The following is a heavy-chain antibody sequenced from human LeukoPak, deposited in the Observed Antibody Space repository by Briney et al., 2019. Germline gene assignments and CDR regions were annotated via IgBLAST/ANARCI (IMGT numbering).Heavy chain of an antibody. J-gene: IGHJ4*02. Sequence: GGSLRLSCAPSGFTFSHYWMSWVRQAPGKGLEWVANIKEDGSEKYYVDSVKGRFTISRDNAKNSLSLQVNSLRAEDTAVYYCARDCGGSCYGLDYWGQGTLVTVSS. CDR2: IKEDGSEK. CDR3: ARDCGGSCYGLDY. D-gene: IGHD2-15*01. V-gene: IGHV3-7*01. CDR1: GFTFSHYW.